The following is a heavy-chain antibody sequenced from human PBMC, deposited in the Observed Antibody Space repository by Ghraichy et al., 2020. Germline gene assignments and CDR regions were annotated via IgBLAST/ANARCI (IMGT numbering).Heavy chain of an antibody. CDR1: GGSISSGGYY. J-gene: IGHJ4*02. D-gene: IGHD3-10*01. CDR3: ARETYYYGSGSPYPDY. Sequence: SETLSLTCTVSGGSISSGGYYWSWIRQHPGKGLEWIGYIYYSGSTYYNPSLKSRVTISVDTSKNQFSLKLSSVTAADTAVYYCARETYYYGSGSPYPDYWGQGTLVTVSS. V-gene: IGHV4-31*03. CDR2: IYYSGST.